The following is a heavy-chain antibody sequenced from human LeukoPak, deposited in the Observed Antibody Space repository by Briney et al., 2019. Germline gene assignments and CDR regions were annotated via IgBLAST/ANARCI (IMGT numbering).Heavy chain of an antibody. Sequence: ASVKVSCKASGYTFTGYYMHWLLQAPGQGLEWMGWINPNSGGTNYAQKFQGRVTMTRDTSISTAYMELSRLRSDDTAVYYCAREEGYCSSTSCSAPFDYWGQGALVTVSS. J-gene: IGHJ4*02. CDR1: GYTFTGYY. D-gene: IGHD2-2*01. CDR2: INPNSGGT. CDR3: AREEGYCSSTSCSAPFDY. V-gene: IGHV1-2*02.